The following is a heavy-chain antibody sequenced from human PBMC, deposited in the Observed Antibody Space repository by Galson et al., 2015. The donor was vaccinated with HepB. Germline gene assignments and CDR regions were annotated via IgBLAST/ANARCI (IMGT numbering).Heavy chain of an antibody. V-gene: IGHV3-23*01. Sequence: SLRLSCAASGFTLRSYAMSWVRQAPGKGLEWVSVISGSGDTTFYADSVKGRFTISRDNSKNTLYLQMNSLRAEDTAVYYCAKGGITMVRGLRGDAFDIWGQGTMVTVSS. CDR1: GFTLRSYA. CDR3: AKGGITMVRGLRGDAFDI. J-gene: IGHJ3*02. CDR2: ISGSGDTT. D-gene: IGHD3-10*01.